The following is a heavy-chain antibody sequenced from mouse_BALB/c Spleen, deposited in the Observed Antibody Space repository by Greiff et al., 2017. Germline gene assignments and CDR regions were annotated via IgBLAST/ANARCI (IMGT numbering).Heavy chain of an antibody. CDR2: ILPGSGST. D-gene: IGHD1-2*01. CDR3: ARPLRLRYFDV. V-gene: IGHV1-9*01. Sequence: VKLQESGAELMKPGASVKISCKATGYTFSSYWIEWVKQRPGHGLEWIGEILPGSGSTNYNEKFKGKATFTADTSSNTAYMQLSSLTSEDSAVYYCARPLRLRYFDVWGAGTTVTVSS. CDR1: GYTFSSYW. J-gene: IGHJ1*01.